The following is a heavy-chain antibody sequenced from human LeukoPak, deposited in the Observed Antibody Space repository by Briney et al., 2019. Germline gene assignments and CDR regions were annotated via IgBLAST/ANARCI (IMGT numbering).Heavy chain of an antibody. D-gene: IGHD3-16*02. CDR1: GGSISSYY. CDR2: IYTSGST. J-gene: IGHJ4*02. Sequence: SETLSLTCAVSGGSISSYYWSWIRQPAGKGLEWIGRIYTSGSTNYNPSLKSRVTMSVDTSKNQFSLKLSSVTAADTAVYYCARVRLRLGELSSDYWGQGTLVTVSS. V-gene: IGHV4-4*07. CDR3: ARVRLRLGELSSDY.